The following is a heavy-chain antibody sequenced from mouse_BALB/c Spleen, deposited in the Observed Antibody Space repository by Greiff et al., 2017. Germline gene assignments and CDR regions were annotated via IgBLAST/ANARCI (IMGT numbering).Heavy chain of an antibody. Sequence: VQLKQSGPELVKPGASVKISCKASGYSFTGYYMHWVKQSHVKSLEWIGRINPYNGATSYNQNFKDQASLTVDKSSSTAYMEVHSLTSEDAAVYYYACYYCSSYAMDYWGQGTSVTVSS. V-gene: IGHV1-31*01. CDR2: INPYNGAT. J-gene: IGHJ4*01. CDR1: GYSFTGYY. D-gene: IGHD1-1*01. CDR3: ACYYCSSYAMDY.